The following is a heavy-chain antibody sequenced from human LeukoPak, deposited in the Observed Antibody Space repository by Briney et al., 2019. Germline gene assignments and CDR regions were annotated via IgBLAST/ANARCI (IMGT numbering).Heavy chain of an antibody. CDR1: GGSISSGGYY. CDR3: ARGVPGSGWYNYGY. CDR2: IYYSGST. Sequence: SQTLSLTCTVSGGSISSGGYYWSWIRQHPGKGLEWIGYIYYSGSTYYNPSLKSRVTISVDTSKNQFSLKLSSVTAADTAVYYCARGVPGSGWYNYGYWGQGTLVTVSS. V-gene: IGHV4-31*03. J-gene: IGHJ4*02. D-gene: IGHD6-19*01.